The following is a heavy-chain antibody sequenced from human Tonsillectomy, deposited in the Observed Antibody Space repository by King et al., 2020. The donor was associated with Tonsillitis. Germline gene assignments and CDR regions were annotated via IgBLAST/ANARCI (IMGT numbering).Heavy chain of an antibody. CDR3: VRARPGYCRGGSCFSDAFDL. CDR1: GFTFSSHD. Sequence: VQLVESGGGSVQPGESLRLSCAASGFTFSSHDMHWVRQATGKGLEWVSYIGTAGDTNYPGSVKGRFTISRENGNNFLYLQMNSLRAGDTAVYYFVRARPGYCRGGSCFSDAFDLWGQGTMVTVSS. CDR2: IGTAGDT. D-gene: IGHD2-15*01. J-gene: IGHJ3*01. V-gene: IGHV3-13*01.